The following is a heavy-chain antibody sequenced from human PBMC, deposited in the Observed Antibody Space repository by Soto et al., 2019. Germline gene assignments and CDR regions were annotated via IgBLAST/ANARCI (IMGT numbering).Heavy chain of an antibody. CDR3: ARCIRGYSYGYFDY. Sequence: QVQLVQSGAEVKKPGSSVKVYCKASGGTFSSYAISWVRQAPGQGLEWMGGIIPIFGTANYAQKFQGRVTITADESTSTAYMELSSLRSEDTAVYYCARCIRGYSYGYFDYWGQGTLVTVSS. CDR1: GGTFSSYA. D-gene: IGHD5-18*01. CDR2: IIPIFGTA. J-gene: IGHJ4*02. V-gene: IGHV1-69*01.